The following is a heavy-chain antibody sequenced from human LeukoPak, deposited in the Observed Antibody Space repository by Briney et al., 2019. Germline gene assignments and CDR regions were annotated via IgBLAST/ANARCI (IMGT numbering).Heavy chain of an antibody. Sequence: ASVKVSCKASGYTFTSYAMNWVRQAPGQGLEWMGWINTNTGNPTYAQGFTGRFVFSLDTSVSTAYLQTSSLKAEDTAVYYCARDGFYHYYDSSGYYSFDYWGQGTLVTVSS. CDR3: ARDGFYHYYDSSGYYSFDY. D-gene: IGHD3-22*01. V-gene: IGHV7-4-1*02. CDR2: INTNTGNP. CDR1: GYTFTSYA. J-gene: IGHJ4*02.